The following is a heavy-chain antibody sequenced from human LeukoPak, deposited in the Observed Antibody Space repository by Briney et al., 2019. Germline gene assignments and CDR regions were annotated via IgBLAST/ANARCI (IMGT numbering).Heavy chain of an antibody. J-gene: IGHJ4*02. CDR1: GFTFSSYS. Sequence: GGSLRLSCAASGFTFSSYSMNWVRQAPGKGLEWVSSISSSSSYIFYADSVKGRFTISRDNAKNSLYLQMNSLRAEDTAVYYCARDYYDSSGYYHGDYWGQGTLVTVFS. D-gene: IGHD3-22*01. CDR2: ISSSSSYI. CDR3: ARDYYDSSGYYHGDY. V-gene: IGHV3-21*01.